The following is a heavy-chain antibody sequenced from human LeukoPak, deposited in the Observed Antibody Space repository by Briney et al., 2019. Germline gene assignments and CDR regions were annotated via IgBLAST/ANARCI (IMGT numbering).Heavy chain of an antibody. CDR2: ISAYNGIT. CDR1: GYTFTSYG. Sequence: GASVKVSCKASGYTFTSYGISWVRQAPGQGLEWMGWISAYNGITNYAQKLQGRVTMTTDTSTSTAYMELRSLRSDDTAVYYCARDTPKAGTTSRVDYWGQGTLVTVSS. D-gene: IGHD1-7*01. V-gene: IGHV1-18*01. J-gene: IGHJ4*02. CDR3: ARDTPKAGTTSRVDY.